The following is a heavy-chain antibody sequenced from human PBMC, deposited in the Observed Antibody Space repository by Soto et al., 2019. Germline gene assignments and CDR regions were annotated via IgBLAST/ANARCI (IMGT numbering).Heavy chain of an antibody. V-gene: IGHV3-21*01. J-gene: IGHJ5*02. CDR2: IDASSTHI. D-gene: IGHD3-16*01. Sequence: EVQLVESGGGLVKPGGSLRLSCAASGFSFSTYNMNWVRQAPGKGLEWVSSIDASSTHIYYADSVKGRFIISRDNGKSSLYLQMDSLRAEDTALYYCVRQQYDFLVDPWGQGTLVTVSS. CDR1: GFSFSTYN. CDR3: VRQQYDFLVDP.